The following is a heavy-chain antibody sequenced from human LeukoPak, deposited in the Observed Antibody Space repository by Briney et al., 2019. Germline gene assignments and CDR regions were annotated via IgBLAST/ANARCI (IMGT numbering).Heavy chain of an antibody. CDR3: ARDAGNSGYGCDL. Sequence: GGFLRLSCAASGFIFSQYSMNWVRQAPGKGLEWVSHIRSSSETFYADSVKGRFTISRDNARNSLYLQMNNLRGEDTAIYYCARDAGNSGYGCDLWGQGTLVTVSS. CDR1: GFIFSQYS. D-gene: IGHD5-12*01. CDR2: IRSSSET. V-gene: IGHV3-48*01. J-gene: IGHJ5*02.